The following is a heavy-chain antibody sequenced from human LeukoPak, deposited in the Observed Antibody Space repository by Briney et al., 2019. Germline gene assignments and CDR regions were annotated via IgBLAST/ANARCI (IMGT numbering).Heavy chain of an antibody. D-gene: IGHD2-2*01. J-gene: IGHJ6*03. V-gene: IGHV4-61*02. Sequence: PSQTLSLTCTVSGGSISSGSYYWSWIRQPAGKGLEWIGRIYTSGSTNYNPSLKSRVTMSVDTSKNQFSLKLSSVTAADTAVYYRARDNIVVVPAAMGLYYYYYMDVWGKGTTVTISS. CDR3: ARDNIVVVPAAMGLYYYYYMDV. CDR1: GGSISSGSYY. CDR2: IYTSGST.